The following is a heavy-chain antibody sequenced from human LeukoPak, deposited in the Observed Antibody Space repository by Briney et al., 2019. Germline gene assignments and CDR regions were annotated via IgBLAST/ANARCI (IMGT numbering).Heavy chain of an antibody. CDR2: ISSSSSYI. J-gene: IGHJ4*02. D-gene: IGHD5-18*01. CDR3: ARNMDTAIGDY. CDR1: GFTFSSYS. Sequence: GGSLRLSCAASGFTFSSYSMNWVRQAPGRGLEWVSSISSSSSYIYYADSVKGRFTISRDNAKNSLYLQMNSLRAEDTAVYYCARNMDTAIGDYWGQGTLVTVSS. V-gene: IGHV3-21*01.